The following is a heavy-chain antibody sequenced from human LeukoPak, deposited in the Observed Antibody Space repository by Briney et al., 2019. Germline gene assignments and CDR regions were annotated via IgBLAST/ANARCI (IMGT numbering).Heavy chain of an antibody. D-gene: IGHD1-26*01. CDR2: IYGGGST. CDR3: ARGFRLGFDY. V-gene: IGHV3-66*01. Sequence: PGGSLRLSCAASGFTFSSNYMSWVRQAPGKGLEWVSVIYGGGSTSYTDSVKGRFTISRDNSKNTLYLQMNSLRAEDTAVYYCARGFRLGFDYWGQGTLVTVSS. J-gene: IGHJ4*02. CDR1: GFTFSSNY.